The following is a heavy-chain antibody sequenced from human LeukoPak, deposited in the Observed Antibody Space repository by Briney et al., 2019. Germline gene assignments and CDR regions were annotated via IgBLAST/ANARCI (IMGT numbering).Heavy chain of an antibody. V-gene: IGHV4-34*01. CDR1: GGSFSGYY. CDR2: INHSGST. CDR3: ARSWYSAFDI. Sequence: SETLSLTCAVYGGSFSGYYWSWIRQPPGKGLEWIGEINHSGSTNYNPSLKSRVTISVVTSKNQFSLKLSSVTAADTAVYYCARSWYSAFDIWGQGTMVTVSS. J-gene: IGHJ3*02. D-gene: IGHD6-13*01.